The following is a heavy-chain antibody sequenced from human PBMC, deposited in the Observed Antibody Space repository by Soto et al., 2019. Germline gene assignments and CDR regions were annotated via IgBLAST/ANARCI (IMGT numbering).Heavy chain of an antibody. V-gene: IGHV3-30-3*01. Sequence: PGGSLRLSCAASGFTFSSYAMHWVRQAPGKGLEWVAVISYDGSNKYYADSVKGRFTISRDNSENTLYLQMNSLRAEDTAVYYCARGPGGSGSYSYDYYGMDVWGQGTTVTVS. CDR1: GFTFSSYA. CDR2: ISYDGSNK. J-gene: IGHJ6*02. CDR3: ARGPGGSGSYSYDYYGMDV. D-gene: IGHD3-10*01.